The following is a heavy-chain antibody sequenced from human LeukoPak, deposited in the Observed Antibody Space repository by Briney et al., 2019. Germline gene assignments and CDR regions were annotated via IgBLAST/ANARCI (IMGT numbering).Heavy chain of an antibody. Sequence: GRSLRLPCAASGFTFSSYAMHWVRQAPGRGLEWVAVISYDGSNKYYADSVKGRFTISRDNSKNTLYLQMNSLRAEDTAVYYCARDQYYYDSSGCPGYWGQGTLVTVSS. CDR1: GFTFSSYA. J-gene: IGHJ4*02. V-gene: IGHV3-30*01. D-gene: IGHD3-22*01. CDR3: ARDQYYYDSSGCPGY. CDR2: ISYDGSNK.